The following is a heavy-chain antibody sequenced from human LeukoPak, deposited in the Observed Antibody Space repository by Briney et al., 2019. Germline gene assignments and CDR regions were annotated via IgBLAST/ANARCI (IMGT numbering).Heavy chain of an antibody. CDR1: GFTFSSYS. CDR2: ISSSSSYI. CDR3: VRDYENLTGSKTRFHY. D-gene: IGHD3-9*01. V-gene: IGHV3-21*01. J-gene: IGHJ4*02. Sequence: GGSLRLSCAASGFTFSSYSMNWVRQAPGKGLEWVSCISSSSSYIYYANSVKGRFTISRDNAKNSLYLQMNSLRAEDTAVYYCVRDYENLTGSKTRFHYWGQGTLVTVSS.